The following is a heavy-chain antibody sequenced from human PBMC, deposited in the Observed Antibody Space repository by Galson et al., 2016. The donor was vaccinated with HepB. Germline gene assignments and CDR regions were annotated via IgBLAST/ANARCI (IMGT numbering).Heavy chain of an antibody. Sequence: SLRLSCAASGFTFSSYWMSWVRQAPGKGLEWVANIKEDGSEEYYVDSVKGRFTISRDNAKNSLYLQMNRLRAEDTAVYHCAKKWSYGDYSYFDYWGQGTLVTVSS. CDR3: AKKWSYGDYSYFDY. CDR1: GFTFSSYW. J-gene: IGHJ4*02. D-gene: IGHD4-17*01. CDR2: IKEDGSEE. V-gene: IGHV3-7*01.